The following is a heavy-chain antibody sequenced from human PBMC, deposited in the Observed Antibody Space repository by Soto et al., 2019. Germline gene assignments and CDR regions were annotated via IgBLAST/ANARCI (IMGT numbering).Heavy chain of an antibody. J-gene: IGHJ5*02. CDR2: ISYSGCT. CDR3: AQQLIT. V-gene: IGHV4-59*01. CDR1: GGSISSYY. D-gene: IGHD6-13*01. Sequence: QVQLQESGPGLVKPSETLSLTCTVSGGSISSYYWSWIRQPPGKGLEWMGNISYSGCTNYNPSLKSRVVMSVDTSKNQFSLKLSSVTAADTAVYYWAQQLITWGQGTLVTVSS.